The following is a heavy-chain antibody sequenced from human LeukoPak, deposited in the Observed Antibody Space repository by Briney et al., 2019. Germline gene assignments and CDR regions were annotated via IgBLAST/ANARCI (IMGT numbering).Heavy chain of an antibody. D-gene: IGHD3-10*01. J-gene: IGHJ6*03. Sequence: SETLSLTCAVYGGSFSGYYWSWIRQPPGKGLEWIGEINHSGSTNYNPSLKSRVTISVDTSKNQFSLKLSSVTAADTAVYYCARSRGGSVRGPLGYYYYYMDVWGKGTTVTISS. CDR1: GGSFSGYY. CDR2: INHSGST. CDR3: ARSRGGSVRGPLGYYYYYMDV. V-gene: IGHV4-34*01.